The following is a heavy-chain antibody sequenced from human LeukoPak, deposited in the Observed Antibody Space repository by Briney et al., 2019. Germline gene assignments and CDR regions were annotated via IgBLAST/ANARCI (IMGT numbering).Heavy chain of an antibody. CDR1: GYTFTGYY. V-gene: IGHV1-2*02. CDR2: INPNSGGT. CDR3: AREGIAAAGRRYNWFDP. J-gene: IGHJ5*02. D-gene: IGHD6-13*01. Sequence: ASLKVSCKASGYTFTGYYMHGVRQAPGQGLEWMGWINPNSGGTNYAQKFQGRVTMTRDTSISTAYMYLSRLRSDDTAVYYGAREGIAAAGRRYNWFDPWGQGTLVTVSS.